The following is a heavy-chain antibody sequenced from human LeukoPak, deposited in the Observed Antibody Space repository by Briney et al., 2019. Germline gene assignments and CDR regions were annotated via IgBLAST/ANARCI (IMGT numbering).Heavy chain of an antibody. CDR2: ISYDGSNK. CDR3: AKDGSSWPPIPFQH. CDR1: GFTFSSYG. V-gene: IGHV3-30*18. Sequence: GGSLRLSRAASGFTFSSYGMHWVRQAPGKGLEWVAVISYDGSNKYYADSVKGRFTISRDNSKNTLYLQMNSLRAEDTAVYYCAKDGSSWPPIPFQHWGQGTLVTVSS. J-gene: IGHJ1*01. D-gene: IGHD2-2*01.